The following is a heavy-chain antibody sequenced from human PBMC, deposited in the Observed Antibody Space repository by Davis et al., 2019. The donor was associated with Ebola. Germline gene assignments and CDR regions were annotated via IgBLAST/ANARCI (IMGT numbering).Heavy chain of an antibody. CDR1: GFTFSSYG. V-gene: IGHV3-30*03. CDR3: ARDRIEMAPRWDYGMDV. Sequence: PGGSLRLSCAASGFTFSSYGMHWVRQAPGKGLEWVAVISYDGSNKYYADSVKGRFTISRDNSKNTLYLQMNSLRAEDTAVYYCARDRIEMAPRWDYGMDVWGQGTTVTVSS. CDR2: ISYDGSNK. J-gene: IGHJ6*02. D-gene: IGHD5-24*01.